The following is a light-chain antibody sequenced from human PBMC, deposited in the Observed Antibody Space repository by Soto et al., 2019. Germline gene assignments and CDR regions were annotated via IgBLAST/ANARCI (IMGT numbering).Light chain of an antibody. Sequence: QSALTQPASVSGSPGQSITISCTGTSSDVGGYNDVSWYQQHPGKAPEFMIYDVSNRPSGVSNRFSGSKSGNTASLTISELQAEDEADYYCSSYTSSSTYVFGTGTKLTVL. V-gene: IGLV2-14*01. CDR1: SSDVGGYND. CDR2: DVS. J-gene: IGLJ1*01. CDR3: SSYTSSSTYV.